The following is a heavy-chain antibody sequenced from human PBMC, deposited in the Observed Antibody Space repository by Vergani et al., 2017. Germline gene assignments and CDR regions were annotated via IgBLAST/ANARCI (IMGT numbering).Heavy chain of an antibody. J-gene: IGHJ4*02. CDR3: ARDSSGYSYDLFDY. CDR2: ISSSSSTI. V-gene: IGHV3-48*02. D-gene: IGHD5-18*01. CDR1: GFTFSSYS. Sequence: EVQLVESGGGLVQPGGSLRLSCAASGFTFSSYSMNWVRQAPGKGLEWVSYISSSSSTIYYADSVKGRFTISRDNAKNSLYLQMNSLRDEDTAVYYCARDSSGYSYDLFDYWGQGTLVTVSS.